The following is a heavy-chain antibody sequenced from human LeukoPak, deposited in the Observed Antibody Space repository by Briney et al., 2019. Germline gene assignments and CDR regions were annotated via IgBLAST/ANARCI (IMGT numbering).Heavy chain of an antibody. CDR3: ARGPKTYYYDSSLDAFDI. J-gene: IGHJ3*02. CDR2: INPNSGGT. V-gene: IGHV1-2*04. D-gene: IGHD3-22*01. Sequence: ASVNVSCKASGYTFTGYYMHWVRQAPGQGLEWMGWINPNSGGTNYAQKFQGWVTMTRDTSISTAYMELSRLRSDDTAVYYCARGPKTYYYDSSLDAFDIWGQGTMVTVSS. CDR1: GYTFTGYY.